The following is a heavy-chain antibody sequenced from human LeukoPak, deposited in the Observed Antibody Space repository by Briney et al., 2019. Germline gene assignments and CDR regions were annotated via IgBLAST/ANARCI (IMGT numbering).Heavy chain of an antibody. J-gene: IGHJ3*02. CDR2: IYYSGST. V-gene: IGHV4-39*07. CDR1: GGSISSSSYY. D-gene: IGHD3-22*01. CDR3: ARLPGYYDSSGYYDDAFDI. Sequence: PSETLSLTCTVSGGSISSSSYYWGWIRRPPGKGLEWIGSIYYSGSTYYNPSLKSRVTISVDTSKNQFSLKLSSVTAADTAVYYCARLPGYYDSSGYYDDAFDIWGQGTMVTVSS.